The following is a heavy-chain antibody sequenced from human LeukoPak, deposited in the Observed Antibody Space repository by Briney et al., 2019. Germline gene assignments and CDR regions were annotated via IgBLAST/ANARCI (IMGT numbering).Heavy chain of an antibody. V-gene: IGHV4-59*01. CDR2: IYYSGST. CDR1: GGSISSYY. Sequence: PSETLSHTCTVSGGSISSYYWSWIRQPPGKGLEWIGYIYYSGSTNYNPSLKSRVTISVDTSKNQFSLKLSSVTAADAAVYYCARDLLELPLWGQGTLVTVSS. D-gene: IGHD1-7*01. J-gene: IGHJ4*02. CDR3: ARDLLELPL.